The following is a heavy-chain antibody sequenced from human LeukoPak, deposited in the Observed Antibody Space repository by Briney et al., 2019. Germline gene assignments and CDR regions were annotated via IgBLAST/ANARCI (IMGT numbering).Heavy chain of an antibody. D-gene: IGHD6-19*01. Sequence: AGGSLRLSCAASGFTFSSYAMSWVRQAPGKGLEWVSAISGSGGSTYYADSVKGRFTISRDNSKNTLYLQMNSLRAEDPAVYYCAKTSRVFSTGSFDYWGQGTLVTVSS. J-gene: IGHJ4*02. CDR1: GFTFSSYA. CDR3: AKTSRVFSTGSFDY. V-gene: IGHV3-23*01. CDR2: ISGSGGST.